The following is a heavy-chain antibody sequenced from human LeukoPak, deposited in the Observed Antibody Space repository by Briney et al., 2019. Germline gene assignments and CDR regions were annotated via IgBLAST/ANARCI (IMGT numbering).Heavy chain of an antibody. J-gene: IGHJ3*02. CDR1: GFSFSNSY. CDR3: ARGGLIQRHAFDI. D-gene: IGHD1-1*01. Sequence: GGSLRLSCVVSGFSFSNSYMTWIRQTPGKGLESLAYISGSGSDIYYADSVKGRFTISRDNAKNSLYLQMNSLRREDTALYYCARGGLIQRHAFDIWGQGTMVTVSS. V-gene: IGHV3-11*01. CDR2: ISGSGSDI.